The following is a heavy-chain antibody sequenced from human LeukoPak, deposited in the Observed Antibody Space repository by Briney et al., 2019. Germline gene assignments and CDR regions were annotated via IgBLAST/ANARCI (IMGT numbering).Heavy chain of an antibody. Sequence: PGRSLRLSCRSSGFTFGDYVMTWVRQAPGKGLEWVGFIRSKVYGGTTECAASVKGRFIISRDDSKSIAYLQMNSLETEDTAVYYCTRDYGGFDYWGQGTLVTVSS. D-gene: IGHD4-23*01. CDR3: TRDYGGFDY. V-gene: IGHV3-49*04. CDR1: GFTFGDYV. J-gene: IGHJ4*02. CDR2: IRSKVYGGTT.